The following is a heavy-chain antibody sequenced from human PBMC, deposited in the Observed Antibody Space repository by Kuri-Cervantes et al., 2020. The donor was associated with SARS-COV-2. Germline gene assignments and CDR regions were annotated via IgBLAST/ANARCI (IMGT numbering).Heavy chain of an antibody. D-gene: IGHD1-26*01. CDR1: GFLFSASA. Sequence: GGSLRLSCEVSGFLFSASAIHWVRQASGKGLEWVGRVRGKANNYATAYAASVKGRFTISRDDSKNMAYLQMNSLRAEDTAVYYCASSLVDYFDYWGQGTLVTVSS. CDR3: ASSLVDYFDY. J-gene: IGHJ4*02. V-gene: IGHV3-73*01. CDR2: VRGKANNYAT.